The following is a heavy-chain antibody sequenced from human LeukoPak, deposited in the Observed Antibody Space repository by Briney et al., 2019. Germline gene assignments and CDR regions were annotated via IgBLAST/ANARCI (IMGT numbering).Heavy chain of an antibody. D-gene: IGHD1-1*01. J-gene: IGHJ6*02. CDR3: ARSFWNDLEYYYNGLDV. V-gene: IGHV3-23*01. CDR1: GFTFSSYA. CDR2: ISGSGGST. Sequence: GGSLRLSCAASGFTFSSYAMSWVRQAPGKGLEWVSAISGSGGSTYYADSVKGRFTISRDNSKNTLYLQMNSLRAEDTAVYYCARSFWNDLEYYYNGLDVWGQGTTVTVSS.